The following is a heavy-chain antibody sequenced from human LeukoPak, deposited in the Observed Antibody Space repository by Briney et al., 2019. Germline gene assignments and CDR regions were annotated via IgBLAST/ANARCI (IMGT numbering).Heavy chain of an antibody. Sequence: PGGSLRLSCAASGFTFSSYAMSWVRQAPGKGLEWDSAISGSGASTYYADSVKGRFTISRDNSKNTLYLQMNSLRAEDTAVYYCATFFVIPFYGYWGQGTLVTVST. CDR2: ISGSGAST. CDR3: ATFFVIPFYGY. V-gene: IGHV3-23*01. J-gene: IGHJ4*02. D-gene: IGHD3-16*02. CDR1: GFTFSSYA.